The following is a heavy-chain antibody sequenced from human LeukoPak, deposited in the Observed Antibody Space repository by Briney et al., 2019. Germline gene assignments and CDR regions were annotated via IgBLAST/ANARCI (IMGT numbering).Heavy chain of an antibody. Sequence: SETLSLTCTVSGGSISRADYYWSWIRHPPGKGLEWIGYIYYSGSTYYNPSLKSRVTISVDTSNNQFSLKLSSVTAADTAVYYCARDSDFWSGYYYFDYWGQGTLVTVSS. CDR1: GGSISRADYY. V-gene: IGHV4-30-4*08. J-gene: IGHJ4*02. CDR3: ARDSDFWSGYYYFDY. CDR2: IYYSGST. D-gene: IGHD3-3*01.